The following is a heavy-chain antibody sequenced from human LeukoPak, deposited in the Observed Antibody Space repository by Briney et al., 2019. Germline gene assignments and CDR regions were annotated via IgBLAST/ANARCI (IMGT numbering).Heavy chain of an antibody. V-gene: IGHV3-11*04. CDR2: ISTTGNTI. Sequence: PGGSLRLSCAASGFTFSNYAMSWVRQAPGKGLEWISYISTTGNTIFYADSVKGRFTVSRDENSLFLQLNSLRVEDTAVYYCARDHDDNSGKYNGGALDLWSQGTVVTVSS. D-gene: IGHD3-22*01. CDR3: ARDHDDNSGKYNGGALDL. CDR1: GFTFSNYA. J-gene: IGHJ3*01.